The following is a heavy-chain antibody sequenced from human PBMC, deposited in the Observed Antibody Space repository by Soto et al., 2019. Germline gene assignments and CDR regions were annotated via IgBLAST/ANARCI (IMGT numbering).Heavy chain of an antibody. CDR2: IYYSGST. Sequence: PSETLSLTCTVSGGSISSSSYYWGWIRQPPGKGLEWIGSIYYSGSTYYNPSLKSRVTISVDTSKNQFSLKLSSVTAADTAVCYCAGIAVAGSELRYYGMDVWGQGTTVTVSS. J-gene: IGHJ6*02. V-gene: IGHV4-39*01. CDR1: GGSISSSSYY. CDR3: AGIAVAGSELRYYGMDV. D-gene: IGHD6-19*01.